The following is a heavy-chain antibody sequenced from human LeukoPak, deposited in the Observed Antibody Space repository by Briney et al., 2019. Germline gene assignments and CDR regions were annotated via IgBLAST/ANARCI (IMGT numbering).Heavy chain of an antibody. V-gene: IGHV1-46*01. CDR1: GYTFTSYY. Sequence: ASVKVSCKASGYTFTSYYLHWVRQAPGQGLEWMGIINPSGGSTSYAQKFQGRVTMTRDMATSTVYMELSRLSSEDPAVYYCARYPTTTAALDYWGQGTLVTVSS. CDR3: ARYPTTTAALDY. CDR2: INPSGGST. D-gene: IGHD2-2*01. J-gene: IGHJ4*02.